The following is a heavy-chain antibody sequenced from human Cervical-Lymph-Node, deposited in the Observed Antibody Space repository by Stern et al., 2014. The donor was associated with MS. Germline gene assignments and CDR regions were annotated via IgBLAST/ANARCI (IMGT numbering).Heavy chain of an antibody. CDR2: LFPFFGTP. V-gene: IGHV1-69*12. D-gene: IGHD3-10*01. Sequence: QVQLVQSGTEVKKPGSSVKVSCKAAGDTFDSYGISWVRQAPGRGLEWMGGLFPFFGTPIYAQKFQGRVTMTADESTTTAYMDLTSLSVEDTAVYYCATSTYGLVHWGQGTLVTVSS. J-gene: IGHJ4*02. CDR1: GDTFDSYG. CDR3: ATSTYGLVH.